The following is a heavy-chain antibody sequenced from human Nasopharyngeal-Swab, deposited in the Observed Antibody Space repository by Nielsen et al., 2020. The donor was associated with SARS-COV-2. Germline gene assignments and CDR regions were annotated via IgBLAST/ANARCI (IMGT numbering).Heavy chain of an antibody. CDR3: ARGAPILPLMVYFFDY. CDR1: GGTFSSYA. Sequence: SVKVSCKASGGTFSSYAISWVRQAPGQGLEWMGGIIPIFGTANYAQKFQGRVTITADESTSTAYMELGSLRSEDTAVYYRARGAPILPLMVYFFDYWGQGTLVTVSS. CDR2: IIPIFGTA. D-gene: IGHD2-8*01. V-gene: IGHV1-69*13. J-gene: IGHJ4*02.